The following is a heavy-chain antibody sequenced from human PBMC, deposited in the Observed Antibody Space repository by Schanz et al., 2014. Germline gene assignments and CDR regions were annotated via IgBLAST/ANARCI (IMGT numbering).Heavy chain of an antibody. CDR2: IGHSGNT. Sequence: QLQLQESGPGLVKPSGTLSLTCAVSGYSISRSNWWGWIRQPPGKGLGWIGDIGHSGNTKDNPSLNRRVPMSVETSKTQFPLNLSSVTAADTAVYYCARGRQQLGSFDYWGPGTLVSVSS. V-gene: IGHV4-28*03. D-gene: IGHD6-13*01. J-gene: IGHJ4*02. CDR1: GYSISRSNW. CDR3: ARGRQQLGSFDY.